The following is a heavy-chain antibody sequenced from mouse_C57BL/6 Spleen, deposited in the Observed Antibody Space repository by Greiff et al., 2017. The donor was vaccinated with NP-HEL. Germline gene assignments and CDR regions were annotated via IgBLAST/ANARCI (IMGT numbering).Heavy chain of an antibody. D-gene: IGHD2-5*01. V-gene: IGHV1-26*01. CDR2: INPNNGGT. Sequence: EVQLQQSGPELVKPGASVKISCKASGYTFTDYYMNWVKQSHGKSLEWMGDINPNNGGTSYNQKFKSKATLTVDKSSSTIYMEIRSLTSDDCAVYYCANSNYTWFAYWGQGTLVTVSA. CDR1: GYTFTDYY. CDR3: ANSNYTWFAY. J-gene: IGHJ3*01.